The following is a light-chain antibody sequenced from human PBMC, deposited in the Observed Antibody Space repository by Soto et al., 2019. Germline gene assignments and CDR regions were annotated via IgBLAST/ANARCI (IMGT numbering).Light chain of an antibody. Sequence: DIQMTQSPSSLSASVGVRVTITCRASQSLSSYLNWYQQKPGKAPKLLIYAASSLQSGVPSRFSGSGSGTYFTLTISSLQPEDFATYYCQQSYSTPFAFGGGTKVEIK. J-gene: IGKJ4*01. CDR3: QQSYSTPFA. V-gene: IGKV1-39*01. CDR2: AAS. CDR1: QSLSSY.